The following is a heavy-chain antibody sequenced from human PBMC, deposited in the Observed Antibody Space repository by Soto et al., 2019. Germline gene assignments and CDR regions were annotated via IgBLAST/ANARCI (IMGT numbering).Heavy chain of an antibody. CDR3: ARGLRDSSGKEYFQH. J-gene: IGHJ1*01. Sequence: ASVKVSCKASGYTFSSYDINWVRQATGQGLEWMGWMNPNSGNTGYAQKFQGRVTMTRNTSISTAYMELSSLRSEDTAVYYCARGLRDSSGKEYFQHWGQGTQVTVS. V-gene: IGHV1-8*01. D-gene: IGHD3-22*01. CDR2: MNPNSGNT. CDR1: GYTFSSYD.